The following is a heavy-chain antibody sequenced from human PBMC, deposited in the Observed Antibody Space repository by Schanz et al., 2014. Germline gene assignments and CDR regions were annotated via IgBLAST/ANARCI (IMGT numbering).Heavy chain of an antibody. D-gene: IGHD5-12*01. Sequence: QIQLVQSGPEVKKPGATVKVSCKASGYIFINSGISWVRQAPGQRLEWMGWINTGSGDTKYSQNFQGRVTITRDTSASTAYMELSSPRSEDTAVYSCARGIGGYGANNYFDYWGQGTLVTVSS. CDR3: ARGIGGYGANNYFDY. V-gene: IGHV1-3*04. CDR1: GYIFINSG. J-gene: IGHJ4*02. CDR2: INTGSGDT.